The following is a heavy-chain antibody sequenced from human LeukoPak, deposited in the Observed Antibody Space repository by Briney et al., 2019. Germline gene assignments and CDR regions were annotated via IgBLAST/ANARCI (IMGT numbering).Heavy chain of an antibody. CDR2: IKQDGSEK. V-gene: IGHV3-7*01. J-gene: IGHJ4*02. D-gene: IGHD3-10*01. CDR3: AKDGGYYGSGSYVDY. Sequence: GGSLRLSCAASGFTFSSYWMSWVRQAPGKGLEWVANIKQDGSEKYYVDSVKGRFTISRDNAKNSLYLQMNSLRAEDTAVYYCAKDGGYYGSGSYVDYWGQGTLVTVSS. CDR1: GFTFSSYW.